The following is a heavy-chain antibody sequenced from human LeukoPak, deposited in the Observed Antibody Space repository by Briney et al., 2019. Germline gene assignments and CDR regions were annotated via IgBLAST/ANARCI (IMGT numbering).Heavy chain of an antibody. CDR2: MNPNSGNT. D-gene: IGHD6-19*01. Sequence: GASVKVSCKASGYTFTSYDINWVRQATGQGLEWMGWMNPNSGNTGYARKFQGRVTMTRNTSISTAYMELSSLRSEDTAVYYCALYSSGWYNFDYWGQGTLVTVSS. J-gene: IGHJ4*02. CDR1: GYTFTSYD. CDR3: ALYSSGWYNFDY. V-gene: IGHV1-8*01.